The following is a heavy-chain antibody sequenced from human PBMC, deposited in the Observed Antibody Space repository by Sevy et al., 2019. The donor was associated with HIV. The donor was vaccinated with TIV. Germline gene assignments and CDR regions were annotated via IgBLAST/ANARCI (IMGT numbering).Heavy chain of an antibody. D-gene: IGHD3-3*01. V-gene: IGHV3-30*04. CDR2: IAYDGSNK. J-gene: IGHJ3*02. Sequence: GGSLRLSCTASGFVFSSYAMHWVSQAPGKGLEWVAFIAYDGSNKNYADSVKGRFTLSRDNSKNTLYLQMNSLGAEDTAVYYCARPRFLEWLSSAAFDIWGQGTMVTVSS. CDR3: ARPRFLEWLSSAAFDI. CDR1: GFVFSSYA.